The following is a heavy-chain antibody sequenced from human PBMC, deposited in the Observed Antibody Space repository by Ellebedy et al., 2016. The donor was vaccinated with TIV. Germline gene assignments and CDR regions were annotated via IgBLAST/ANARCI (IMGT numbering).Heavy chain of an antibody. CDR3: ARDRRGSYDF. V-gene: IGHV4-59*01. D-gene: IGHD3-10*01. Sequence: MPSETLSLTCTVSGCSISSYYWSWIRQPPGKGLGWIGYIYYSGSTNYNPSLQSRVTISVDTSRNQFSLTLRSLTAADTAVYYCARDRRGSYDFWGQGTLVTVSS. CDR1: GCSISSYY. J-gene: IGHJ4*02. CDR2: IYYSGST.